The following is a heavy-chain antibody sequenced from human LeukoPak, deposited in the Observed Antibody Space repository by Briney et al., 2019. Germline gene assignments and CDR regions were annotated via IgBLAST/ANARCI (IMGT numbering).Heavy chain of an antibody. CDR2: IYYSGST. CDR1: GGSISSYY. D-gene: IGHD6-19*01. V-gene: IGHV4-59*01. CDR3: ARDRYSSGWYFWFDP. J-gene: IGHJ5*02. Sequence: SETLSLTCTVSGGSISSYYWSWIRQPPGKGLEWIGYIYYSGSTNYNPSLKSRVTISVDTSKNQFYLKLSSVAAADTAVYYCARDRYSSGWYFWFDPWGQGTLVAVSS.